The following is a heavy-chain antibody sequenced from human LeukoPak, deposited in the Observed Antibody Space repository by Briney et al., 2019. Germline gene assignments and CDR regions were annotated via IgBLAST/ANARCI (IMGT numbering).Heavy chain of an antibody. CDR3: AREYFGYFDY. V-gene: IGHV1-69*06. CDR2: IIPIFGTA. Sequence: GASVEVSCKASGGTFSSYAISWVRQAPGQGLEWMGGIIPIFGTANYAQKFQGRVTITADKSTSTAYMELSSLRSEDTAVYYCAREYFGYFDYWGQGTLVTVSS. CDR1: GGTFSSYA. J-gene: IGHJ4*02. D-gene: IGHD3-10*01.